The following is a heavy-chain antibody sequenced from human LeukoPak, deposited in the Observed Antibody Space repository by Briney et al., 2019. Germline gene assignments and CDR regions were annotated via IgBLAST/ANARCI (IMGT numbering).Heavy chain of an antibody. CDR2: ISPGGGTT. D-gene: IGHD4-11*01. CDR1: GFAFGSEA. J-gene: IGHJ4*02. CDR3: ARLGDYSNKD. Sequence: GGSLRLSCAVSGFAFGSEAMNWVRQSPARGLEWVASISPGGGTTYYADYVRGRFTISRDNSKNTLYLQMNSLRAEDTAVYYCARLGDYSNKDWGQGTLVTVSS. V-gene: IGHV3-23*01.